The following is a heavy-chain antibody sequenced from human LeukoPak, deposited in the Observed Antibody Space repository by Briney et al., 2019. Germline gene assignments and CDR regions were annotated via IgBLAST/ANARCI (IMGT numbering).Heavy chain of an antibody. D-gene: IGHD2-21*01. CDR3: ARRKNSILWGRYYFDY. Sequence: GGSLRLSCAASGFTFSSSDMHWVRQPTGKGLEWVSAIGTIGDTYYPGSVKGRFTISRENAKNTLYLQMNSLRAGDTAVYYCARRKNSILWGRYYFDYWGQGTLVTVSS. CDR2: IGTIGDT. J-gene: IGHJ4*02. CDR1: GFTFSSSD. V-gene: IGHV3-13*01.